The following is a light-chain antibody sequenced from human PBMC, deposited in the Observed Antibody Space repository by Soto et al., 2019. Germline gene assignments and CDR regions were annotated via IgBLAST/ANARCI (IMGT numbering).Light chain of an antibody. CDR2: DAS. V-gene: IGKV3-11*01. J-gene: IGKJ1*01. CDR1: QSVSSY. Sequence: EIVLTQSPATLSLSPGERATLSCRASQSVSSYLAWYQQKPGQAPRLLIYDASNRATGIPARFSGSGCGTDFTLTISSLEHEDFAVYYCQQRSNWPPTFGQGTKVEIK. CDR3: QQRSNWPPT.